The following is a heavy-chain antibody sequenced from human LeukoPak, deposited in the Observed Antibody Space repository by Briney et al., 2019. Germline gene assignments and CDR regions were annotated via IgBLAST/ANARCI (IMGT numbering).Heavy chain of an antibody. J-gene: IGHJ4*02. CDR1: GFTFSSYW. D-gene: IGHD3-9*01. CDR2: IKHDGSEK. CDR3: ARDSADNLD. Sequence: GGSLRLSCAASGFTFSSYWMSWVRQAPGKGLEWVANIKHDGSEKYYVDSVKGRFTISRDNAKSSVYLQMNSLRAEDTAVYYCARDSADNLDWGQGTLVTVSS. V-gene: IGHV3-7*01.